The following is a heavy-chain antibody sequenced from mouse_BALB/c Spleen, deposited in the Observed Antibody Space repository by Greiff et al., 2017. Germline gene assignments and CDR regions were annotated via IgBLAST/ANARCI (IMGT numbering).Heavy chain of an antibody. V-gene: IGHV5-6-3*01. D-gene: IGHD2-14*01. CDR2: INSNGGST. CDR1: GFTFSSYG. CDR3: GRYYRYDSDMDY. Sequence: EVQGVESGGGLVQPGGSLKLSCAASGFTFSSYGMSWVRQTPDKRLELVATINSNGGSTYYPDSVKGRFTISRDNAKNTLYLQMSSLKSEDTAMYYCGRYYRYDSDMDYWGQGTSVTVSS. J-gene: IGHJ4*01.